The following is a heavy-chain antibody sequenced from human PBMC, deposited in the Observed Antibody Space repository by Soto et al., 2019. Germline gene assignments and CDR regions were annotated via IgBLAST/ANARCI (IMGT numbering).Heavy chain of an antibody. V-gene: IGHV3-15*01. J-gene: IGHJ4*02. CDR3: TTVNPYIPDSRGHCY. CDR1: GFTFSNAW. D-gene: IGHD3-22*01. CDR2: IKKRADGGTA. Sequence: GGSLRVSCAASGFTFSNAWMNWVRQAPGKGLEWIGRIKKRADGGTADHATPVKGRFTISRDDSKNTLYLQMNSLKTEDTAVYYCTTVNPYIPDSRGHCYWGQGTLLTVSS.